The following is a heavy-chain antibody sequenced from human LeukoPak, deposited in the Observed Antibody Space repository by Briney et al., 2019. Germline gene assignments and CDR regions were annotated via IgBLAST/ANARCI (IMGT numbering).Heavy chain of an antibody. CDR3: AREVHYDNSGYAKWLGT. Sequence: GGSLSLTCAASGFTFSDYYMSWIRQAPGKGLEWLSYISSRSGYINYADSVKGRFTTSRDNAKNSLYLQMNSLRAEDTAVYYCAREVHYDNSGYAKWLGTWGQRTLVTVSS. D-gene: IGHD3-22*01. CDR2: ISSRSGYI. CDR1: GFTFSDYY. J-gene: IGHJ5*02. V-gene: IGHV3-11*05.